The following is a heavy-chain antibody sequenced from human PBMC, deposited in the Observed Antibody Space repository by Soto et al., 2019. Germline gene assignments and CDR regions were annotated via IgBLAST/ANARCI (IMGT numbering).Heavy chain of an antibody. V-gene: IGHV4-4*02. J-gene: IGHJ3*02. CDR3: GILDMITFGGVIGPNDAFDS. CDR2: IYHSGST. CDR1: GGSISSSNW. Sequence: ASETLSLTCAVSGGSISSSNWWSWVRQPPGKGLEWIGEIYHSGSTSYNPSLKSRVTISGDKSKNQFSLRLTSVTAADTAVYYCGILDMITFGGVIGPNDAFDSWGQGKMVTVSS. D-gene: IGHD3-16*02.